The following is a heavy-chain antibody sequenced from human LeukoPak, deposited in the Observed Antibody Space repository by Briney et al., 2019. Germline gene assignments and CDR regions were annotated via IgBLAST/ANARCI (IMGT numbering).Heavy chain of an antibody. J-gene: IGHJ4*02. D-gene: IGHD3-22*01. CDR1: GFTFPNYW. Sequence: GGSLRLSCVASGFTFPNYWMSWVRQAPEKGLEWVANIKQDGRVKQYVDSMKGRFTISRDNSKNTLYLQMNSLRAEDTAVYYCAKDTPAVTMIVVAHIRYFDYWGQGTLVTVSS. CDR2: IKQDGRVK. CDR3: AKDTPAVTMIVVAHIRYFDY. V-gene: IGHV3-7*03.